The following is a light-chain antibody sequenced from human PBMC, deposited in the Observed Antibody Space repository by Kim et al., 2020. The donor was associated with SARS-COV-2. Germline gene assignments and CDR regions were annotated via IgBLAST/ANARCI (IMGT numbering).Light chain of an antibody. CDR2: LEGSGSY. V-gene: IGLV4-60*03. CDR3: ETWDSNTRV. Sequence: QPVLTQSSSASASLGSSVKLTCTLSSGHSSYIIAWHQQQSGKAPRYLMKLEGSGSYNKGSGVPDRFSGSSSGADRYLTISNLQSEDEADYYCETWDSNTRVFGGGTQLTVL. J-gene: IGLJ2*01. CDR1: SGHSSYI.